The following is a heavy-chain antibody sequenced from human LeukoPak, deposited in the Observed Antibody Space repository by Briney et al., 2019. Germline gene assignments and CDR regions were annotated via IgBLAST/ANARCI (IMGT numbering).Heavy chain of an antibody. Sequence: ASVKVSCKASGYTFTGYYMHWVRQAPGQGLEWMGWINPNSGGTNYAQKFQGRVTMTRDTSISTAYMELSRLRSDDTAVYYCARNPSITGTTENYYYYYMDVWGKGTTVTASS. CDR3: ARNPSITGTTENYYYYYMDV. CDR2: INPNSGGT. J-gene: IGHJ6*03. CDR1: GYTFTGYY. D-gene: IGHD1-7*01. V-gene: IGHV1-2*02.